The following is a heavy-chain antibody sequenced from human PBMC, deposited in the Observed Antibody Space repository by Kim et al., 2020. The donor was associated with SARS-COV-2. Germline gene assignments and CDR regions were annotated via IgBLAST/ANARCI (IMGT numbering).Heavy chain of an antibody. D-gene: IGHD6-6*01. V-gene: IGHV5-51*01. Sequence: GESLKISCQASGYNFGNYWIALGRQMPGKGLEWMGIIYPRESDPRYSLSFQGQVTISVVKLFSTAHLLWYRLKASDTAMLYCSRHIAAADNLGDFWGQGT. CDR1: GYNFGNYW. J-gene: IGHJ4*02. CDR3: SRHIAAADNLGDF. CDR2: IYPRESDP.